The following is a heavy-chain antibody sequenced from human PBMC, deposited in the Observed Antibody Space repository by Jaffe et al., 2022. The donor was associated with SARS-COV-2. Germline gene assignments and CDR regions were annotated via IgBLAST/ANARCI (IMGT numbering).Heavy chain of an antibody. CDR2: IKEDGSEQ. D-gene: IGHD3-3*01. CDR1: GFTFSNYW. J-gene: IGHJ5*02. V-gene: IGHV3-7*01. CDR3: GRGASKEWCPNTRCSSNWFDP. Sequence: EVQLVESGGGLVQPGGSLRLSCAASGFTFSNYWMSWVRQAPGKGLEWVANIKEDGSEQDYLDSVKGRFTVSRDNAKNSLYLQINSLRAEDTAVYYCGRGASKEWCPNTRCSSNWFDPWGQGTLVTVSS.